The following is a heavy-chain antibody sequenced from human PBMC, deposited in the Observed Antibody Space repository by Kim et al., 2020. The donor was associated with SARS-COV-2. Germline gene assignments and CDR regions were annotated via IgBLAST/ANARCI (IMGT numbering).Heavy chain of an antibody. V-gene: IGHV5-51*01. J-gene: IGHJ5*02. CDR2: IYPGDSDT. CDR1: GYSFTSYW. Sequence: GESLKISCKGSGYSFTSYWIGWVRQMPGKGLEWMGIIYPGDSDTRYSPSFQGQVTISADKSISTAYLQWSSLKASDTAMYYCARKGYCSGGSCLDNWFDPWGQGTLVTVSS. CDR3: ARKGYCSGGSCLDNWFDP. D-gene: IGHD2-15*01.